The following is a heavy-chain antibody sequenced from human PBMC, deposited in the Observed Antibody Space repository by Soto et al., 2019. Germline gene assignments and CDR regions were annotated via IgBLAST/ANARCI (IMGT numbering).Heavy chain of an antibody. CDR1: RGSFSSYS. CDR3: ARVPNRYCSGGSCPYYFDY. J-gene: IGHJ4*02. CDR2: IIPILGIA. Sequence: ASVKLSCEASRGSFSSYSISWVRQATGQGLEWMGRIIPILGIANYAQKFQGRVTITADKSTSTAYMELSSLRSEDTAVYYCARVPNRYCSGGSCPYYFDYWGQGTLVTVSS. V-gene: IGHV1-69*04. D-gene: IGHD2-15*01.